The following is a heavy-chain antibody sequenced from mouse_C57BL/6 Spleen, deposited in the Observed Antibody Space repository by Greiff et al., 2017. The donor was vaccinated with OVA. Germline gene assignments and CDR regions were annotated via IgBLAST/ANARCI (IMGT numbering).Heavy chain of an antibody. V-gene: IGHV1-18*01. J-gene: IGHJ3*01. Sequence: VQLKESGPELVKPGASVKIPCKASGYTFTDYNMDWVKQSHGKSLEWIGDINPNNGGTIYNQKFKGKATLTVDKSSSTAYMELRSLTSEDTAVYYGARRGTYGNYPAWFAYWGQGTLVTVSA. CDR2: INPNNGGT. CDR1: GYTFTDYN. CDR3: ARRGTYGNYPAWFAY. D-gene: IGHD2-1*01.